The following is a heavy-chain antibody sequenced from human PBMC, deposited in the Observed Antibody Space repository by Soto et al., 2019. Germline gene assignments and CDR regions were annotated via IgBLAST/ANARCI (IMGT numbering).Heavy chain of an antibody. J-gene: IGHJ6*02. V-gene: IGHV3-23*01. D-gene: IGHD3-16*02. CDR3: AKDHVVTVPKGSGMDV. CDR1: GFTFCSFA. CDR2: ISGSGGST. Sequence: AGGSLRLSCAASGFTFCSFAMSWVRPAPGKGLGWFSAISGSGGSTYYADFVKGRFTISRDNSKNTLYLQMNSLRAEDTAVYYCAKDHVVTVPKGSGMDVWGQGTTVTVSS.